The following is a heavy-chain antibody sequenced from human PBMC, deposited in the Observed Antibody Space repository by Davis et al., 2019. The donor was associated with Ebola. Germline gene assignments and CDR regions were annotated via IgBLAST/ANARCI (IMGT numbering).Heavy chain of an antibody. Sequence: AGSLTLSCAASGFTFSDYYMSCVRQAPGKGLEWVAVIWYDGSNKYYADSVKGRFTISRDNSKNTLYLQMNSLRAEDTAVYYCARSITIFGVVITTPYYYGMDVWGQGTTVTVSS. V-gene: IGHV3-33*08. J-gene: IGHJ6*02. CDR3: ARSITIFGVVITTPYYYGMDV. CDR1: GFTFSDYY. D-gene: IGHD3-3*01. CDR2: IWYDGSNK.